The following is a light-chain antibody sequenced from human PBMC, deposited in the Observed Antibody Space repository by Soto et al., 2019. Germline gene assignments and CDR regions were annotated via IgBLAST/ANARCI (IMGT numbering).Light chain of an antibody. V-gene: IGKV1-5*03. J-gene: IGKJ4*01. CDR2: KAS. Sequence: DIQMTQSPSTLSASVGDRVTITCRASQSISSWLAWYQQKPGQAPKLLIYKASSLESGVPSRFSGSGSGTEFTLTSSSLQPDDFATYYCQQYNSYPSFGGGTKVELK. CDR1: QSISSW. CDR3: QQYNSYPS.